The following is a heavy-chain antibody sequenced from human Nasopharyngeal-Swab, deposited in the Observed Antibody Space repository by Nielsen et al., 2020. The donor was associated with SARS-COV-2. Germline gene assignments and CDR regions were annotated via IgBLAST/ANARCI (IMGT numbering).Heavy chain of an antibody. D-gene: IGHD3-10*01. CDR1: GFPLSTRGTC. Sequence: SGPTPLTPTQTLPPTCTLSGFPLSTRGTCVSWIRQPPGKALEWLALIDWDDDKYYSTSLKTRLTISKDTSKNQVVLTMTNMDPVDTATYYCARMEKYYYGSGSYYYYYYGMDVWGQGTTVTVSS. J-gene: IGHJ6*02. CDR3: ARMEKYYYGSGSYYYYYYGMDV. V-gene: IGHV2-70*01. CDR2: IDWDDDK.